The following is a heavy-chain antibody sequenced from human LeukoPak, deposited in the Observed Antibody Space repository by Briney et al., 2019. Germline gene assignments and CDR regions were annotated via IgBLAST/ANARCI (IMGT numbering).Heavy chain of an antibody. Sequence: PSQTLCLTCTVSGGSISSGSFCWSWIRQPPGKGLDWTGNSYYSGTTNYNPSINSRDTITVDTSKNQFSLKLSSVTAAETAVYFCARSIMGEFWGQGTLVTVSS. J-gene: IGHJ4*02. CDR1: GGSISSGSFC. V-gene: IGHV4-61*01. D-gene: IGHD3-16*01. CDR2: SYYSGTT. CDR3: ARSIMGEF.